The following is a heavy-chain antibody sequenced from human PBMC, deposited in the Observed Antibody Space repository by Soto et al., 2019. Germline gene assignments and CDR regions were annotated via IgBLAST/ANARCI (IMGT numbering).Heavy chain of an antibody. Sequence: QPGGSLRLSCAASGFTFRSYPMHWVRQAPGKGLEWVAIVSYDGITKYADSVKGRFTISRDNSNNTLFLQMNSLRTEDTAVYYCTKEGLFWCGSFDSWGQGTLVTVSS. D-gene: IGHD3-3*01. CDR1: GFTFRSYP. CDR3: TKEGLFWCGSFDS. V-gene: IGHV3-30-3*02. CDR2: VSYDGITK. J-gene: IGHJ4*02.